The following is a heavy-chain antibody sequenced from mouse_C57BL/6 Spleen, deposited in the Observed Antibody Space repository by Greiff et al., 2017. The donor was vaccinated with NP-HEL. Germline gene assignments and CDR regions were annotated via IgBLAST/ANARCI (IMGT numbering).Heavy chain of an antibody. Sequence: VQLQQSGAELVKPGASVKLSCKASGYTFTSYWMHWVKQRPGQGLEWIGMIHPNSGSTNYNEKFKSKATLTVDKSSSTAYMQLSSLTSEDSAVYYCARQGLLRYPYYAMDYWGQGTSVTVSS. J-gene: IGHJ4*01. V-gene: IGHV1-64*01. CDR2: IHPNSGST. CDR1: GYTFTSYW. D-gene: IGHD1-1*01. CDR3: ARQGLLRYPYYAMDY.